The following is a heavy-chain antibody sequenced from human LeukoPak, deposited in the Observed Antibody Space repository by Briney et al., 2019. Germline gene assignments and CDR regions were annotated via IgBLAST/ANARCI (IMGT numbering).Heavy chain of an antibody. CDR3: ARGLDYFDSSGYVDY. V-gene: IGHV4-59*01. CDR2: ISYSGNT. CDR1: GVSISSYY. Sequence: PPETLCLTCTVSGVSISSYYWSWIWQPPGKGLEWIGYISYSGNTNSNPSLMSRVTISVDTSKNQLSLKLSSVTAADTAVYYCARGLDYFDSSGYVDYWGQGTLVTVSS. J-gene: IGHJ4*02. D-gene: IGHD3-22*01.